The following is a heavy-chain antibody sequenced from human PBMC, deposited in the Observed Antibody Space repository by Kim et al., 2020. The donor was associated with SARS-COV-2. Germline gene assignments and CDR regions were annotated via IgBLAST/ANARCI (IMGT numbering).Heavy chain of an antibody. CDR1: GGSISSGGYY. V-gene: IGHV4-31*03. J-gene: IGHJ6*02. Sequence: SETLSLTCTVSGGSISSGGYYWSWIRQHPGKGLEWIGYIYYSGSTYYNPSLKSRVTISVDTSKNQFSLKLSSVTAAYTSVYYCARDSTSVGYYYYYGMDVWGQGTTVTVSS. D-gene: IGHD2-2*01. CDR2: IYYSGST. CDR3: ARDSTSVGYYYYYGMDV.